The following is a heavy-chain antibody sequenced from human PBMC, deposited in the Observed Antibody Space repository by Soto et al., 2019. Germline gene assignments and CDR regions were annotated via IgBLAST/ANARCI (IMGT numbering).Heavy chain of an antibody. J-gene: IGHJ4*02. D-gene: IGHD3-22*01. Sequence: SLTCTVSGGSISSGDYYWSWIRQPPGKGLEWIGYIYYSGSTYYNPSLKSRVTISVDTSKNQFSLKLSSVTAADTAVYYCARASYYYDSSGYTFDYWGQGTLVTVS. CDR1: GGSISSGDYY. V-gene: IGHV4-30-4*01. CDR3: ARASYYYDSSGYTFDY. CDR2: IYYSGST.